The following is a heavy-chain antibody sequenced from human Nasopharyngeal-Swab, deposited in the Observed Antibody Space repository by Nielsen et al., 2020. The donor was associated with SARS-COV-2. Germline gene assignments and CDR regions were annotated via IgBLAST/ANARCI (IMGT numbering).Heavy chain of an antibody. V-gene: IGHV3-33*01. CDR2: IWYDGSNK. CDR1: GFTFSSYG. J-gene: IGHJ4*02. CDR3: ARDRDYYDSSGYPLDY. D-gene: IGHD3-22*01. Sequence: GGSLRLSRAASGFTFSSYGMHWVRQASGKGLEWVAVIWYDGSNKYYGDSVKGRFTISRDNSKNTLCLQMNSLRAEDTAVYYCARDRDYYDSSGYPLDYWGQGTLVTVSS.